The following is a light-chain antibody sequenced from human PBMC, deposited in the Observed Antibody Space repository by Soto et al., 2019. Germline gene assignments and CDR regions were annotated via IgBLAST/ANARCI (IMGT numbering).Light chain of an antibody. V-gene: IGLV2-8*01. CDR3: SSYAGSNNLI. CDR2: EVT. J-gene: IGLJ2*01. CDR1: SSDVGGYNY. Sequence: QSALTQPPSASGSPGQSVTISCTGTSSDVGGYNYVSWYQQHPDKAPKLMIYEVTKRPSGVPDRFSGSKSGNTASLTVSGLQTEAEADYYCSSYAGSNNLIFGGGTKLTVL.